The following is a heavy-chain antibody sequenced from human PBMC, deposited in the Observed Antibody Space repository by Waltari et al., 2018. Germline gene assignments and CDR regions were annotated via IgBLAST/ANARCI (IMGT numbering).Heavy chain of an antibody. CDR3: MKDLGVPAYFDC. D-gene: IGHD3-16*01. J-gene: IGHJ4*02. CDR1: GFPFSPYA. Sequence: EVQLVESGGGLVQPGRPLRLPWSASGFPFSPYAMHWVRPAPGKGLEYVSGISGNGGRTYYADSVKGRFTISRDNSKNTLYFQMTSLRAEDTAVYYCMKDLGVPAYFDCWGQGTLVTVSS. CDR2: ISGNGGRT. V-gene: IGHV3-64D*08.